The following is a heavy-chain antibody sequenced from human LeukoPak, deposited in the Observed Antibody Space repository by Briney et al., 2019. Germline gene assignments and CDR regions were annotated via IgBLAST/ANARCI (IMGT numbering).Heavy chain of an antibody. Sequence: SSQTLSLTCTVSGGSISSGGYYWSWIRQHPGKGLEWIGYIYYSGSTYCNPSLKSRVTISVDTSKNQFSLKLSSVTAADTAVYYCARAKHPTTSGSYPEPFDYWGQGTLVTVSS. CDR1: GGSISSGGYY. D-gene: IGHD1-26*01. J-gene: IGHJ4*02. V-gene: IGHV4-31*03. CDR3: ARAKHPTTSGSYPEPFDY. CDR2: IYYSGST.